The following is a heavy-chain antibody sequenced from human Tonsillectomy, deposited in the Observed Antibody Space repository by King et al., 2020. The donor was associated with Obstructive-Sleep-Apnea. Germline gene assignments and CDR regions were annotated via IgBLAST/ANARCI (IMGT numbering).Heavy chain of an antibody. J-gene: IGHJ4*02. V-gene: IGHV3-9*01. Sequence: QLVQSGGGLVRPGRSLRLSCAASGFTFDDYAMHWVRQAPGKGLEWVSGISWNSGRIGYADSVKGRFTISRDNAKNSLYLQMNRLRAEDTALYYCAKDLSSGWYSPLDYWGQGTLVTVSS. CDR1: GFTFDDYA. CDR2: ISWNSGRI. D-gene: IGHD6-19*01. CDR3: AKDLSSGWYSPLDY.